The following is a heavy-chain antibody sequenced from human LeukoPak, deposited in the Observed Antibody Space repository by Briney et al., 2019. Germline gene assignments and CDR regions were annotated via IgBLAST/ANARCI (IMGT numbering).Heavy chain of an antibody. V-gene: IGHV1-2*06. D-gene: IGHD2-15*01. CDR1: GYTFTGYY. CDR3: ASIGYCSGGSCYRGRGPDDY. Sequence: ASVKVSCKASGYTFTGYYMHWLRQAPGQGLEWMGRINPNSGGTNYAQKFQGRVTITRDTSISIAYMELSRLRSDDTAVYYCASIGYCSGGSCYRGRGPDDYWGQGTLVTVSS. CDR2: INPNSGGT. J-gene: IGHJ4*02.